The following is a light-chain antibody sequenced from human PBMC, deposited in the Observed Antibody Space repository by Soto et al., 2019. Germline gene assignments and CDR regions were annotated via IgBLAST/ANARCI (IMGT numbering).Light chain of an antibody. CDR1: SSNIGRNT. Sequence: QSGLTQPPSASGTPGQRIIISCSGSSSNIGRNTVNWYQHLPGSDPQVLIYRNSHRPSGVPDRFSCSQSGSSASLSISGLQSEDEAEAYYDAWADTLRGVVFGGGTKLTVL. J-gene: IGLJ3*02. CDR2: RNS. V-gene: IGLV1-44*01. CDR3: DAWADTLRGVV.